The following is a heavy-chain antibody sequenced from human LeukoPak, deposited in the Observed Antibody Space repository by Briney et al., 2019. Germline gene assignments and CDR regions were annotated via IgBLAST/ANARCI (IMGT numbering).Heavy chain of an antibody. CDR3: AKGSAYCSGGSCYSGAFDI. J-gene: IGHJ3*02. CDR1: GGSISSGGYS. CDR2: IYHSRST. Sequence: SETLSLTCALSGGSISSGGYSWSWLRQPPGKGLEWIGYIYHSRSTYYSPSLKSRVTIAVDRSKNQFSLKLSSVTAADTAVYYCAKGSAYCSGGSCYSGAFDIWGQGTMVTVSS. V-gene: IGHV4-30-2*01. D-gene: IGHD2-15*01.